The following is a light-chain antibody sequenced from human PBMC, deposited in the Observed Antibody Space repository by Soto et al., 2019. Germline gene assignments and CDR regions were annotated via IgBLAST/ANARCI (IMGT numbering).Light chain of an antibody. CDR1: SSNIGSGYG. J-gene: IGLJ2*01. CDR3: QSYDSSLSGVV. Sequence: QSVLTQPPSVSGAPGQRVTFSCTGSSSNIGSGYGVHWYQRLPGTAPKLLIFGNNNRPSGVPDRFSGSKSGTSASLAITGLQAEDEADYYCQSYDSSLSGVVFGGGTKLTVL. CDR2: GNN. V-gene: IGLV1-40*01.